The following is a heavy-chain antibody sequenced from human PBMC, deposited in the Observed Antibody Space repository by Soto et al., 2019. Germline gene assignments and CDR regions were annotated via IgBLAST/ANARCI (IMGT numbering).Heavy chain of an antibody. J-gene: IGHJ6*02. CDR3: AKGGTRGYYYYGMDV. D-gene: IGHD3-10*01. Sequence: XGSLRLSCAASGFTFSSYAMSWVRQAPGKGLEWASAISGSGGSTYYADSVKGRFTISRDNSKNTLYLQMNSLRAEDTAVYYCAKGGTRGYYYYGMDVWGQGTTVTVSS. CDR2: ISGSGGST. V-gene: IGHV3-23*01. CDR1: GFTFSSYA.